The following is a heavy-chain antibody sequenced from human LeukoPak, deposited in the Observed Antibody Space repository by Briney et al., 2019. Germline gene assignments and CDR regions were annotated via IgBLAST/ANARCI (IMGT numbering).Heavy chain of an antibody. CDR2: INHSGST. CDR3: ARSGGWIDY. J-gene: IGHJ4*02. V-gene: IGHV4-34*01. Sequence: SETLSLTCAVYGGSFSGYYWSWIRQPPGKGLEWIGEINHSGSTNYNPSLKSRVTISVDTSKNQFSLKLSSVTAADTAVYYCARSGGWIDYWGQGTLATVSS. CDR1: GGSFSGYY. D-gene: IGHD6-19*01.